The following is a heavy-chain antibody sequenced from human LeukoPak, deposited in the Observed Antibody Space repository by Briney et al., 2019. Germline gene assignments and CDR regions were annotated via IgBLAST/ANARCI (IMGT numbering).Heavy chain of an antibody. Sequence: PGGSLRLSCAASGFTFSSYSMDWVRQAPGKGLEWVSYISSSSSTIYYADSVKGRFTISRDNAKNSLYLQMNSLRAEDTAVYYCARDPPRSTTVTQSLGAFDIWGQGTMVTVSS. J-gene: IGHJ3*02. CDR1: GFTFSSYS. CDR3: ARDPPRSTTVTQSLGAFDI. V-gene: IGHV3-48*04. D-gene: IGHD4-17*01. CDR2: ISSSSSTI.